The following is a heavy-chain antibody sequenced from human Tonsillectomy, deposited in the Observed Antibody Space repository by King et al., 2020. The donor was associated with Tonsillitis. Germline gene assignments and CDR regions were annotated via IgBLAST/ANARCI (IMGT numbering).Heavy chain of an antibody. V-gene: IGHV4-30-2*01. D-gene: IGHD1-26*01. J-gene: IGHJ2*01. Sequence: QLQESGSGLVKPSQTLSLTCAVSGGSISSGGYSWSWIRQPPGKGLEWIGYIYHSGSTYYNPSLKSRVTISVDRSKNQFSLKLSSVTAADPAVYYCARDSGSYYSLNWYFDLWGRGTLVTVSS. CDR3: ARDSGSYYSLNWYFDL. CDR2: IYHSGST. CDR1: GGSISSGGYS.